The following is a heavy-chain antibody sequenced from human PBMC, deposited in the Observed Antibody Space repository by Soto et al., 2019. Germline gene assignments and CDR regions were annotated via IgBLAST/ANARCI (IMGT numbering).Heavy chain of an antibody. CDR2: IIPIFGTA. CDR3: AKALTMASPNWFDP. V-gene: IGHV1-69*01. Sequence: QLVQSGAEVKKPGSSVKVSCKASGGPFSTYAISWVRQAPGQGLEWMGGIIPIFGTANYAQRFLGRVTRSADDSTSTAYMELRSLTSDDTAVYYCAKALTMASPNWFDPWGQGTQVTVSS. J-gene: IGHJ5*02. D-gene: IGHD3-10*01. CDR1: GGPFSTYA.